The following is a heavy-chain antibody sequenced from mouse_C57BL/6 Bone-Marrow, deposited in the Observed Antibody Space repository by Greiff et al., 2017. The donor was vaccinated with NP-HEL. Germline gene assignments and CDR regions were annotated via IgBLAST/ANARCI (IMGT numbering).Heavy chain of an antibody. V-gene: IGHV1-18*01. D-gene: IGHD3-2*02. CDR3: ARRGQLKFAY. J-gene: IGHJ3*01. CDR1: GYTFTDYN. Sequence: VQLQQSGPELVKPGASVKIPCKASGYTFTDYNMDWVKQSHGKSLEWIGDINPNNGGTIYNQKFKGKATLTVDKSSSTAYMELRSLTSEDTAVYYCARRGQLKFAYWGQGTLVTVSA. CDR2: INPNNGGT.